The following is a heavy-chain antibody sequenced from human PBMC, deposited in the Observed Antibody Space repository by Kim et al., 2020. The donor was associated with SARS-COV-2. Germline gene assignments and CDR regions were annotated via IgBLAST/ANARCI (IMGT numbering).Heavy chain of an antibody. J-gene: IGHJ4*02. CDR2: NT. D-gene: IGHD5-18*01. CDR3: ARGCGDTAMMY. Sequence: NTNHASSVKGRFTMSRDKAEDALYLQMSSLRADETAVYFCARGCGDTAMMYWGQGTPVTVSS. V-gene: IGHV3-74*01.